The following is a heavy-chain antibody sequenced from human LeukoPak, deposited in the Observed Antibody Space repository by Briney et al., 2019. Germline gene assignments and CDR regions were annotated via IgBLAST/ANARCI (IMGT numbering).Heavy chain of an antibody. D-gene: IGHD3-10*01. J-gene: IGHJ4*02. CDR1: GFTFRDYY. V-gene: IGHV3-11*01. CDR2: ISSSGTII. CDR3: ASDYYGSGSYDY. Sequence: PGGSLRLSCAASGFTFRDYYMSWVRQAPGKGLEWVSYISSSGTIIYYADSVKGRFTISRDNAKNSLYLQMNSLRVEDTAVYYCASDYYGSGSYDYWGQGTLVTVSS.